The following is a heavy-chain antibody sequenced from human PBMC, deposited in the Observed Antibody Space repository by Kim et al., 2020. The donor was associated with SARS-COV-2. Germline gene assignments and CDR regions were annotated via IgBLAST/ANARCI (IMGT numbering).Heavy chain of an antibody. Sequence: SVKGRFTISRDNSKNTLYLQMNSLRAEDTAVYYCAKDGPDYYGSGTYHGYWGQGTLVTVSS. CDR3: AKDGPDYYGSGTYHGY. D-gene: IGHD3-10*01. J-gene: IGHJ4*02. V-gene: IGHV3-23*01.